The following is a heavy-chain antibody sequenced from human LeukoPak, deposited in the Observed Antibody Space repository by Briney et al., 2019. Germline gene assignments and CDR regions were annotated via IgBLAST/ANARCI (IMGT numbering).Heavy chain of an antibody. V-gene: IGHV3-53*01. J-gene: IGHJ4*02. CDR1: GFTFSSYS. Sequence: GGSLRLSCAASGFTFSSYSMSWVRQAPGKGLEWVSVIYSGGSTHYADSVKGRFTISRDNSKNTLYLQMNSLRAEDTAVYYCARERSYGSLSYFDYWGQGTLVTVSS. CDR2: IYSGGST. D-gene: IGHD5-18*01. CDR3: ARERSYGSLSYFDY.